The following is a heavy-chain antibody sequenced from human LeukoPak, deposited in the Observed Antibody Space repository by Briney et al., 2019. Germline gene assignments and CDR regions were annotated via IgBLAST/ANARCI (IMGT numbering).Heavy chain of an antibody. V-gene: IGHV5-51*01. J-gene: IGHJ4*02. Sequence: GESLKISCKGSGYSFTSYWIGWVRQLPGKGLEWMGIIYPGDSDTRYSPSLQGQVTISADKSISTAYLQWSSLKASDTAMYYCARLAYYDILTGYSPTEPFDYWGQGTLVTVSS. CDR2: IYPGDSDT. CDR1: GYSFTSYW. D-gene: IGHD3-9*01. CDR3: ARLAYYDILTGYSPTEPFDY.